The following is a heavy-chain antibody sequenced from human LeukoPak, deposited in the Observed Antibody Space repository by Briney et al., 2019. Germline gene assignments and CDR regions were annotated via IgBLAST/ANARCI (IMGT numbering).Heavy chain of an antibody. Sequence: GGSLRLSCAASGFTFSSYGMHWVRQAPGKGLEWLAVISYDGSNKYYADSVKGRFTISRDNSKNTLYLQMNSLRAEDTAVYYCAKDAEYQLLTYAFDIWGQGTMVTVSS. CDR2: ISYDGSNK. CDR1: GFTFSSYG. V-gene: IGHV3-30*18. J-gene: IGHJ3*02. D-gene: IGHD2-2*01. CDR3: AKDAEYQLLTYAFDI.